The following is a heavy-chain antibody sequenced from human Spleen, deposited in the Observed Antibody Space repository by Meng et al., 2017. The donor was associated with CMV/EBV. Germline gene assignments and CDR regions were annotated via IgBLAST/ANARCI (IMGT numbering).Heavy chain of an antibody. CDR1: YTFTGDY. D-gene: IGHD3-3*01. V-gene: IGHV1-2*02. CDR2: INPYSGDT. CDR3: ASESPVFGVVNTYYFDN. J-gene: IGHJ4*02. Sequence: YTFTGDYLHWVRQAPGQGLEWMGWINPYSGDTKDAQKFQGRVTMTRDTSISTAYVELSSLKSDDTAVYYCASESPVFGVVNTYYFDNWGQGTLVTVSS.